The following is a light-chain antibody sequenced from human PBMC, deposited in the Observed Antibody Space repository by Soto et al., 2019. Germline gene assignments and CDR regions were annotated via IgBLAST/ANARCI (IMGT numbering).Light chain of an antibody. CDR1: ENVNSK. J-gene: IGKJ4*01. Sequence: EVVMTQSPATLSLSPGERATLSCRASENVNSKLAWYQQKPGQGPRLVIYDASTRATDIPPRFSGSGSGTDFTLTSSSLQSEDSAIYFCQQYKNWPPITFGGGTKVEIK. CDR2: DAS. CDR3: QQYKNWPPIT. V-gene: IGKV3-15*01.